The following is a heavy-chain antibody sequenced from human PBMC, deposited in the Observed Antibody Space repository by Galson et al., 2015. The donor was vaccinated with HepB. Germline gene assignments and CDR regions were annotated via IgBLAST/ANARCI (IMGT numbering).Heavy chain of an antibody. CDR3: ARGGGIAARPHWFDP. V-gene: IGHV3-21*01. J-gene: IGHJ5*02. CDR2: ISSSSSYI. D-gene: IGHD6-6*01. Sequence: SLRLSCAASGFTFSSYSMNWVRQAPGKGLEWVSSISSSSSYIYYADSVKGRFTISRDNAKNSLYLQMNSLRAEDTAVYYCARGGGIAARPHWFDPWGQGTLVTVSS. CDR1: GFTFSSYS.